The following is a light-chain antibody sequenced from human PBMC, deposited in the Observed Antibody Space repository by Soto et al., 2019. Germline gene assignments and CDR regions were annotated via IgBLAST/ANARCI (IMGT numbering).Light chain of an antibody. CDR3: QQSHSPPKT. CDR1: QTISHF. CDR2: ATS. Sequence: DMQMTQTPASLSASVGDRVTITCRASQTISHFLNWYQQRPGKVPKLLIYATSTLEGGVPSRFSGNGSGTEFTLNINNLQPEDFATYFCQQSHSPPKTFGQGTKVDIK. J-gene: IGKJ1*01. V-gene: IGKV1-39*01.